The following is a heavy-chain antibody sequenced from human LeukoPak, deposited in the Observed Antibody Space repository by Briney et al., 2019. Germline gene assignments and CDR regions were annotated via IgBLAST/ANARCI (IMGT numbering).Heavy chain of an antibody. CDR1: GGSFSGYY. CDR2: IYHTGST. D-gene: IGHD6-25*01. J-gene: IGHJ4*02. CDR3: ARRGRNSSGWQDYL. Sequence: PSETLSLTCAVSGGSFSGYYWSWIRQPPGKGLEWIANIYHTGSTNYNPSLSSRVTISIDTAKNQFSLKLTSVTAADTAVYYCARRGRNSSGWQDYLWGQGTLVTVSS. V-gene: IGHV4-59*01.